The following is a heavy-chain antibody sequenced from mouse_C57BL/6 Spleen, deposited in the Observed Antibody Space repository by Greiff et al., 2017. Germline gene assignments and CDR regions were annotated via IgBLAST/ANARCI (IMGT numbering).Heavy chain of an antibody. J-gene: IGHJ3*01. CDR2: IHPNSGST. V-gene: IGHV1-64*01. Sequence: VQLQQPGAELVQPGASVKLSCTASGYTFTSYWMHWVKQRPGQGLEWIGMIHPNSGSTNYNEKFQRKATQTVDTSASTAYMQLSSLTSEDSAVYYSAREGADGDDVGWLGYWGQGTLVTVSA. D-gene: IGHD2-2*01. CDR3: AREGADGDDVGWLGY. CDR1: GYTFTSYW.